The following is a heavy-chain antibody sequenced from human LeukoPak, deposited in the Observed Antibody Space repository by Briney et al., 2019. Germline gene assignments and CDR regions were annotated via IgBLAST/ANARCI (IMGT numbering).Heavy chain of an antibody. CDR3: ARDPETEMGRDRLDS. CDR2: IKEDGSEK. Sequence: GGSLRLSCAASKFTFSKYWMSWVRQAPGKGLEWVANIKEDGSEKNYVESVKGRFIISRDNARNSMFLQMNNMRAEDTAVYYCARDPETEMGRDRLDSWGQGTLVTVSS. D-gene: IGHD5-24*01. CDR1: KFTFSKYW. V-gene: IGHV3-7*01. J-gene: IGHJ4*02.